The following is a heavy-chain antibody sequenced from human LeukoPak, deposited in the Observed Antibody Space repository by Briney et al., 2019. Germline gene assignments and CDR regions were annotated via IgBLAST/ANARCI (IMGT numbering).Heavy chain of an antibody. CDR1: GFTVSSNY. CDR3: ARDDYGDTGSVGY. Sequence: GGSLRLSCAASGFTVSSNYMSWVRQAPGKGLEWVSVIYSGGSTYYADSVKGRFTISRDNSKNTLYLQMNSLRAEDTAVYYCARDDYGDTGSVGYWGQGTLVTVSS. D-gene: IGHD4-17*01. V-gene: IGHV3-66*01. J-gene: IGHJ4*02. CDR2: IYSGGST.